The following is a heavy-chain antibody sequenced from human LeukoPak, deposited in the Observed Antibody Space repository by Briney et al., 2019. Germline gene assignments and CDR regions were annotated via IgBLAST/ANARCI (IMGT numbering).Heavy chain of an antibody. CDR3: AREAYRYCSSTSCSFDY. V-gene: IGHV3-33*01. CDR1: GFTFSSYG. Sequence: GGSLRLSCAASGFTFSSYGMHWVRQAPGKGLEWVAVIWYDGSNKYYADSVKGRFTISRDNSKNTLYLQMNSLRAEDTAVYYCAREAYRYCSSTSCSFDYWGQGTLVTVSS. J-gene: IGHJ4*02. D-gene: IGHD2-2*01. CDR2: IWYDGSNK.